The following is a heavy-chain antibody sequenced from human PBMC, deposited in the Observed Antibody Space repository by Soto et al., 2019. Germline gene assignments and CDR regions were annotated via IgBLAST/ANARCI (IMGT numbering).Heavy chain of an antibody. CDR3: AMVDVYVTPSPQDV. CDR1: GYTFTRYG. CDR2: INTYNGNT. D-gene: IGHD3-16*01. J-gene: IGHJ6*02. Sequence: QVQLVQSGAEVKNPGASVKVSCKASGYTFTRYGIGWARQAPGQGLEWMGWINTYNGNTNYAQNVQGRVTLTTDKSTSKPYMELRSLRSNDTAIHYCAMVDVYVTPSPQDVWGQGTTVIVSS. V-gene: IGHV1-18*01.